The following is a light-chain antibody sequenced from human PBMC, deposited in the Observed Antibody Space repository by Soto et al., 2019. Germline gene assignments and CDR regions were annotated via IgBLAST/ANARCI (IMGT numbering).Light chain of an antibody. Sequence: DIQMTQSPSSLSASVGDRVTITFLASQSISSYLNWYQQKPGKAPKLLIYAASSLQSGVPSRFSGSGSGTDFTLTISSLQPEDFATYYCQQLNSYPLTFGQGTRLEIK. CDR2: AAS. CDR1: QSISSY. CDR3: QQLNSYPLT. V-gene: IGKV1-39*01. J-gene: IGKJ5*01.